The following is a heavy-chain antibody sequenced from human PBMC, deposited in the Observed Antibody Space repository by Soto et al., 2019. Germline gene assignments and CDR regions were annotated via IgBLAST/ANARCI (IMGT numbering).Heavy chain of an antibody. Sequence: ASVKVSCKASGYTFTSYGISWVRQAPGQGLEWMGWISAYNGNTNYAQKLQGRVTMTTDTSTSTAYMELRSLRSDDTAVYYCARDRSYYDYVWGSYRLNYYYYYGMEVWGQGTTVTV. CDR1: GYTFTSYG. CDR3: ARDRSYYDYVWGSYRLNYYYYYGMEV. D-gene: IGHD3-16*01. V-gene: IGHV1-18*04. J-gene: IGHJ6*02. CDR2: ISAYNGNT.